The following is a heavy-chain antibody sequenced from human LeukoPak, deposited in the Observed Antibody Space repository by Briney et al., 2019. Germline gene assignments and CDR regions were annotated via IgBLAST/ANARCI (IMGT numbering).Heavy chain of an antibody. J-gene: IGHJ4*02. CDR3: ARLVGATPYYFDC. CDR2: IYTSGST. D-gene: IGHD1-26*01. Sequence: SQTLSPTCTVSGRSISSYYWSWIRQPAGKGLEWIGRIYTSGSTNYNPSLKSRVTISVDTSKNQFSLKLSSVTAADTAVYYCARLVGATPYYFDCWGQGTLVTVSS. V-gene: IGHV4-4*07. CDR1: GRSISSYY.